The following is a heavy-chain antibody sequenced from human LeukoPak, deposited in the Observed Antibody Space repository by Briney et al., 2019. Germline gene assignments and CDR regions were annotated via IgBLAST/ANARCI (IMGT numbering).Heavy chain of an antibody. J-gene: IGHJ4*02. CDR3: AKGRRIAVAGSCDY. CDR2: ISWNSGSI. D-gene: IGHD6-19*01. V-gene: IGHV3-9*01. CDR1: GFTFYDYA. Sequence: GGSLRLSCAASGFTFYDYAMHWVRHAPGKGLEWVSGISWNSGSIGYADSVKGRFTISRDNAKNSLHLQMNSLRAGDTALYYCAKGRRIAVAGSCDYWGQGTLVTVSS.